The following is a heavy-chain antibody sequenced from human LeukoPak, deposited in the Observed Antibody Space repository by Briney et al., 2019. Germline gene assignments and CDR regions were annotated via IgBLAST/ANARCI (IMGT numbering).Heavy chain of an antibody. V-gene: IGHV1-18*01. CDR3: ARDLSAVTTDFDY. Sequence: AASVKVSCKASGYTFTSYDINWVRQATGQGLEWMGWVNPNSGNTNYAQKLQGRVTMTTDTSTSTAYMELRSLRSDDTAVYYCARDLSAVTTDFDYWGQGTLVTVSS. D-gene: IGHD4-17*01. J-gene: IGHJ4*02. CDR2: VNPNSGNT. CDR1: GYTFTSYD.